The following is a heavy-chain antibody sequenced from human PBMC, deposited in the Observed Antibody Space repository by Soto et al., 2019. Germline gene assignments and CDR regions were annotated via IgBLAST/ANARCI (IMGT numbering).Heavy chain of an antibody. J-gene: IGHJ5*02. V-gene: IGHV3-30*18. CDR2: ISHDGGAT. Sequence: QVQLVESGGGVVQSGRSLRLSCAASGFTFSTSGMHWIRQAPGTGLEWVAMISHDGGATYYVDSVKGRFTISRDTDKNTLHLQMDSLRPEDTATYYCAKDGGSSGWYNWFDPWGEGTLVTVSS. CDR3: AKDGGSSGWYNWFDP. D-gene: IGHD6-13*01. CDR1: GFTFSTSG.